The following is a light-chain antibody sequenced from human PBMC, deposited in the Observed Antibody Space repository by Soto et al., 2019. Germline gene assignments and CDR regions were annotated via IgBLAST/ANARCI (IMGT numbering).Light chain of an antibody. Sequence: QSALTQPASVSGSPGQSITFSCTGTSSDVGGYNYVSWYQQHPGRAPKLMIYVVSDRPSGVSSRFSGSKSGDTASLTISGLQTEDEADYYCSSYKSGSTPYVFGTGTKLTVL. V-gene: IGLV2-14*01. CDR2: VVS. J-gene: IGLJ1*01. CDR3: SSYKSGSTPYV. CDR1: SSDVGGYNY.